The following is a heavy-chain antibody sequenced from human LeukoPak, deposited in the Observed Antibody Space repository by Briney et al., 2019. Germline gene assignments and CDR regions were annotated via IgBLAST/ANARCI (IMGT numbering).Heavy chain of an antibody. CDR1: GGSISSHSYY. Sequence: SETLSLTCAASGGSISSHSYYWGWIRQPPGKGLEWIGRIYTSGSTNYNPSLKSRVTISVDTSKNQFSLKLSSVTAADTAVYYCARDLLGVPRWGQGTLVTVSS. D-gene: IGHD1-26*01. CDR2: IYTSGST. J-gene: IGHJ4*02. V-gene: IGHV4-39*07. CDR3: ARDLLGVPR.